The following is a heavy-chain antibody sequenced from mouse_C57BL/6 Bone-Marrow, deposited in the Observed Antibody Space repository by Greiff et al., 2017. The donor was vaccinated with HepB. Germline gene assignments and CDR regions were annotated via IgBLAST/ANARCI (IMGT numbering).Heavy chain of an antibody. CDR1: GYSITSGYY. Sequence: EVKLQESGPGLVKPSQSLSLTCSVTGYSITSGYYWNWIRQFPGNKLEWMGYISYDGSNNYNPSLKNRISITRDTSKNQFFLKLNSVTTEDTATYYCARGETAQSYFDYWGQGTTLTVSS. CDR3: ARGETAQSYFDY. J-gene: IGHJ2*01. CDR2: ISYDGSN. V-gene: IGHV3-6*01. D-gene: IGHD3-2*02.